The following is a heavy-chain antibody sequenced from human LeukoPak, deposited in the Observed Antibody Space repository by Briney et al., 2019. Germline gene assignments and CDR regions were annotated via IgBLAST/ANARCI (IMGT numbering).Heavy chain of an antibody. Sequence: PSETLSLTCAVYGGSFSTYYWSRIRQSLGKGLEWIAEINHRGDTNYNPSVKSRVTISVDTSKNQFSLKVSSLTAADTAVYYCARGPTISETGYFDYWGQGTLVTVSS. CDR3: ARGPTISETGYFDY. CDR2: INHRGDT. J-gene: IGHJ4*03. CDR1: GGSFSTYY. V-gene: IGHV4-34*01. D-gene: IGHD1-1*01.